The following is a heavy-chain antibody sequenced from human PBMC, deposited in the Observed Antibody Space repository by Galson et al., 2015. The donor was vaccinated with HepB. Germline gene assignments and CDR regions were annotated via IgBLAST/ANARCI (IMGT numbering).Heavy chain of an antibody. J-gene: IGHJ4*02. CDR2: ISSSSSYI. CDR1: GFTFSSYS. CDR3: ARDGGAGILTGYYNGFDY. Sequence: SLRLSCAASGFTFSSYSMNWVRQAPGKGLEWVSSISSSSSYIYYADSVKGRFTISRDNAKNSLYLQMNSLRAEDTAVYYCARDGGAGILTGYYNGFDYWGQGTLVTVSS. D-gene: IGHD3-9*01. V-gene: IGHV3-21*01.